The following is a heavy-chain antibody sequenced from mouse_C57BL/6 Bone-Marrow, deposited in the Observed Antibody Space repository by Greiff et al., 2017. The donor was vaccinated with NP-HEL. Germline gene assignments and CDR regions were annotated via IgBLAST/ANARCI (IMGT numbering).Heavy chain of an antibody. CDR3: ARGWSYGSSQVPYFDV. Sequence: VQLKESGPGMVKPSQSLSLTCTVTGYSITSGYDWHWIRHFPGNKLEWMGYISYSGSTNYNPSLKSRISITHDTSKNHFFLKLNSVTTEDTATYYCARGWSYGSSQVPYFDVWGTGTTVTVSS. CDR2: ISYSGST. D-gene: IGHD1-1*01. CDR1: GYSITSGYD. V-gene: IGHV3-1*01. J-gene: IGHJ1*03.